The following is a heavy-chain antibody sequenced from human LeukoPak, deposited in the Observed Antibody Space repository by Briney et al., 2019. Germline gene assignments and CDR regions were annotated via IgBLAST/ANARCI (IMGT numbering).Heavy chain of an antibody. D-gene: IGHD1-26*01. CDR3: ARGNPVGVAEGFDI. Sequence: SQTLSLTRAISGDSVSSNSAARNWIRQSPSRGLEWLGRTYYRSKWYNDYAVSVKSRITIKPDTSKNQFSLQLNSVTPEDTAVYYCARGNPVGVAEGFDIWGQGTMVTVSS. CDR1: GDSVSSNSAA. CDR2: TYYRSKWYN. J-gene: IGHJ3*02. V-gene: IGHV6-1*01.